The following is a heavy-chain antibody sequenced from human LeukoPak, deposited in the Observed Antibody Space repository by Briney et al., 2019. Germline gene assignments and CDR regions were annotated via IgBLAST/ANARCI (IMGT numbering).Heavy chain of an antibody. J-gene: IGHJ6*03. Sequence: PSETLSLTCTVSGASISTYYWSWIRQPAGKGLEWIGRVYSSGSTSYNPSLKSRVTMSVDTSKNQFSLKLSSVTAADTAVYYCARINYSSGWYRYYYYYMDVWGKGTTVTVSS. D-gene: IGHD6-19*01. CDR3: ARINYSSGWYRYYYYYMDV. CDR2: VYSSGST. CDR1: GASISTYY. V-gene: IGHV4-4*07.